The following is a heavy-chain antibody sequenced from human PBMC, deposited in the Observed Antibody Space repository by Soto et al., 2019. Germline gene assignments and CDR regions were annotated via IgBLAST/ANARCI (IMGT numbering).Heavy chain of an antibody. CDR3: ARNPLITMVRGVIFWFDP. CDR2: ISGYNGNT. J-gene: IGHJ5*02. CDR1: GYTFTSYG. V-gene: IGHV1-18*01. D-gene: IGHD3-10*01. Sequence: QVQLVQSGAEVKKPGASVKVSCKASGYTFTSYGISWVRQAPGQGVEWMGWISGYNGNTNYAQKFQGRVTMTTDTSTSTAYMELRSLRSDDTAVYYCARNPLITMVRGVIFWFDPWGQGTLVTVSS.